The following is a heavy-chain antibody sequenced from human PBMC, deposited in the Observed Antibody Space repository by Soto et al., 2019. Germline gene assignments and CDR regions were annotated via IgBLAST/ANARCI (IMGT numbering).Heavy chain of an antibody. V-gene: IGHV4-59*01. J-gene: IGHJ5*02. CDR1: GGFIRSSY. Sequence: SETLSLTCTVSGGFIRSSYWSWIRQPPGKGLEWIGYAYYSGSTNYNPSPKSRVTISIDTSKNQFSLKLRSVTAADTAVYYCARHPDYVDYVGWFDPWGQGTLVTVSS. CDR3: ARHPDYVDYVGWFDP. D-gene: IGHD4-17*01. CDR2: AYYSGST.